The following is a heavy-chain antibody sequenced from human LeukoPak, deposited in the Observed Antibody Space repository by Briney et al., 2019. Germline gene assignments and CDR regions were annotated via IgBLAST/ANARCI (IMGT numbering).Heavy chain of an antibody. CDR2: IFHSGNT. CDR1: GYSISSGYY. CDR3: ARDDGSGNDAFDI. D-gene: IGHD3-10*01. V-gene: IGHV4-38-2*02. Sequence: SETLSLTCSVSGYSISSGYYWGWIRQPPGKGLEWIGSIFHSGNTYYNPSLKSRVTISVDTSKNQFSLKLSSVTAADTAVYYCARDDGSGNDAFDIWGQGTMVTVSS. J-gene: IGHJ3*02.